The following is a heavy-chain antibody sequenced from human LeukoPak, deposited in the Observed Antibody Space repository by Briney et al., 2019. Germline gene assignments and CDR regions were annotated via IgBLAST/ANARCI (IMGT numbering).Heavy chain of an antibody. J-gene: IGHJ6*03. CDR2: ISAYNGNT. CDR3: AREFSSNDAVGATPYMDV. D-gene: IGHD1-26*01. Sequence: PGASVKVSCKASGYTFTSYGISWVRQAPGQGLEWMGWISAYNGNTNYAQKLQGRVTMTTETSTSTAYMELRSLRSDDTAVYYCAREFSSNDAVGATPYMDVWGKGTTVTVSS. CDR1: GYTFTSYG. V-gene: IGHV1-18*01.